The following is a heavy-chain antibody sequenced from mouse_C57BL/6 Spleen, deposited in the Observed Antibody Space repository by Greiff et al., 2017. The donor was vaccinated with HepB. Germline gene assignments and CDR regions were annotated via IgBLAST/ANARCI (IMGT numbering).Heavy chain of an antibody. CDR1: GYTFTDYY. J-gene: IGHJ4*01. D-gene: IGHD1-1*01. CDR3: ARMGAVVVDYYAMDY. V-gene: IGHV1-26*01. Sequence: EVQLQQSGPELVKPGASVKISCKASGYTFTDYYMNWVKQSHGKSLEWIGDINPNNGGTSYNQKFKGKATLTVDKSSSTAYMELRSLTSEDSAVYYCARMGAVVVDYYAMDYWGQGTSVTVSS. CDR2: INPNNGGT.